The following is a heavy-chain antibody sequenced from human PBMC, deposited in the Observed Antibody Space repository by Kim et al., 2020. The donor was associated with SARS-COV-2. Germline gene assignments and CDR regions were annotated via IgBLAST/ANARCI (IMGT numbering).Heavy chain of an antibody. Sequence: SQTLSLTCAISGDSVSSNSAAWNWLRPSPSRGLEWLGRTYYRSKWYNDYAVSVKSRITINPDTSKNQFSLQLNSVTPEDTAVYYCARSGIAAARGYYYGMDVWGQGTTVTVSS. CDR3: ARSGIAAARGYYYGMDV. CDR1: GDSVSSNSAA. CDR2: TYYRSKWYN. D-gene: IGHD6-13*01. V-gene: IGHV6-1*01. J-gene: IGHJ6*02.